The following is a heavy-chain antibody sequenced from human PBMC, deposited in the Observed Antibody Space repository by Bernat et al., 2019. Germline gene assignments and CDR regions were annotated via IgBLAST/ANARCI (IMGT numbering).Heavy chain of an antibody. J-gene: IGHJ2*01. V-gene: IGHV3-30*02. CDR1: GFTFSNYG. CDR3: VKGGYSYGYHFDL. CDR2: IQYDGGNK. D-gene: IGHD5-18*01. Sequence: QVQLVESGGGVVQPGGSLRLSCAASGFTFSNYGMHWVRQAPGKGLEWVAFIQYDGGNKYYADSVKGRLTISRDNSKNTLYLQMNSLRAEDTTVYYCVKGGYSYGYHFDLWGRGTLVTVSS.